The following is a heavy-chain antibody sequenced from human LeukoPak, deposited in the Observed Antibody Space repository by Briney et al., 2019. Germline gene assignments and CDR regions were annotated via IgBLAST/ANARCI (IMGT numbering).Heavy chain of an antibody. D-gene: IGHD6-19*01. CDR2: IKQDGSEK. CDR3: ARESLWLVQGGAFDI. CDR1: GFTFNSYS. J-gene: IGHJ3*02. V-gene: IGHV3-7*01. Sequence: GGSLRLSCAASGFTFNSYSINWVRQAPGKGLEWVANIKQDGSEKYYVDSVKGRFTISRDNAKNSLYLQMNSLRAEDTAVYYCARESLWLVQGGAFDIWGQGTMVTVSS.